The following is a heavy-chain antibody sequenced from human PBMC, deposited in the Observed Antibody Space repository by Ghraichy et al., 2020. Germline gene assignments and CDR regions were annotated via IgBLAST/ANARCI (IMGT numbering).Heavy chain of an antibody. D-gene: IGHD5-12*01. CDR2: IYYSGST. CDR3: AREFKGPEWLRVIGDYYYMDV. CDR1: GGSISSYY. V-gene: IGHV4-59*01. J-gene: IGHJ6*03. Sequence: SETLSLTCTVSGGSISSYYWSWIRQPPGKGLEWIGYIYYSGSTNYNPSLKSRVTISVDTSKNQFSLKLSSVTAADTAVYYCAREFKGPEWLRVIGDYYYMDVWGKGTTVTVSS.